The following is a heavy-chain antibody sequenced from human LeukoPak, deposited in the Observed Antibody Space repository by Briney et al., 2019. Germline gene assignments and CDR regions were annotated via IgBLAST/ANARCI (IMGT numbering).Heavy chain of an antibody. CDR2: INHSGST. J-gene: IGHJ4*02. V-gene: IGHV4-34*01. D-gene: IGHD3-10*01. CDR1: GGSFSGYY. Sequence: SETLFLTCAVYGGSFSGYYWSWIRQPPGKGLEWIGDINHSGSTNYNPSLKSRVTISVDTSKNQFSLKLSSVTAADTAVYYCARGTDIRYYYGSGSYYYWGQGTLVTVSS. CDR3: ARGTDIRYYYGSGSYYY.